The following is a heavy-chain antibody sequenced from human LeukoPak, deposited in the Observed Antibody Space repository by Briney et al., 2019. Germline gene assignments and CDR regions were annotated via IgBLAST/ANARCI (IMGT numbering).Heavy chain of an antibody. CDR2: IYSGGST. CDR1: GFTVSSNY. D-gene: IGHD1-1*01. J-gene: IGHJ4*02. V-gene: IGHV3-53*01. Sequence: GGSLRLSCAASGFTVSSNYMSWVRQAPGKGLEWGSIIYSGGSTFYADSVKGRFTISRDNSKNTLYLQMNSLRAEDTAVYYCANLGGTGTTGLDYWGQGTLVTVSS. CDR3: ANLGGTGTTGLDY.